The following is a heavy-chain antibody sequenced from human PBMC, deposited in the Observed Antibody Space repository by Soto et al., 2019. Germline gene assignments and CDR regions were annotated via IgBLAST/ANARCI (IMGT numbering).Heavy chain of an antibody. J-gene: IGHJ5*02. Sequence: QVQLVQSGAEVKKPGASVKLSCKTSGYTFNRYAVQWVRQAPGQTFEWLGWIHTGDGDTKYSQKFGNRLTSTRDTSTTTAYMELSNLRSEDTAIYFCARVPRYTSDVVQVPAVMFDDWFVPWGQGTLVTVSS. V-gene: IGHV1-3*04. D-gene: IGHD3-16*01. CDR1: GYTFNRYA. CDR3: ARVPRYTSDVVQVPAVMFDDWFVP. CDR2: IHTGDGDT.